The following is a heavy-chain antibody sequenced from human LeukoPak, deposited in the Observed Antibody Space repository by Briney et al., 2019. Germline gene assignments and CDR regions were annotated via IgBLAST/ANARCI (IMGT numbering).Heavy chain of an antibody. Sequence: SETLSLTCTVSGGSISSGSYYWSWIRQPAGKGLEWIGRIYTSGSTNYNPSLKSRVTISVDTSKNQFSLKLSSVTAADAAVYYCARGSGSYYNFLPSDYWGQGTLVTVSS. D-gene: IGHD3-10*01. J-gene: IGHJ4*02. CDR3: ARGSGSYYNFLPSDY. V-gene: IGHV4-61*02. CDR1: GGSISSGSYY. CDR2: IYTSGST.